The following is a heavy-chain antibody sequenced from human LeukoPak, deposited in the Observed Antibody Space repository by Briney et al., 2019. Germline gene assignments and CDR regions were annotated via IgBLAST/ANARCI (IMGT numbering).Heavy chain of an antibody. J-gene: IGHJ4*02. V-gene: IGHV7-4-1*02. D-gene: IGHD3-16*01. CDR3: ARHDNDDDFDY. Sequence: ASVKVSCKASGYTFTRYAINWLRQAPGQGLEWMGWINMYTANPAYAQGFTERFVFSLDTSVTTAYLQISNLKTEDTAVYYCARHDNDDDFDYWGQGTLVTVSP. CDR2: INMYTANP. CDR1: GYTFTRYA.